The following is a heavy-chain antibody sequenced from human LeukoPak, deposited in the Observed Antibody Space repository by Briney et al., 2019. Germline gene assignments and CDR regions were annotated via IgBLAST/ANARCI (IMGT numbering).Heavy chain of an antibody. CDR3: ANDFDGPDN. V-gene: IGHV3-30*02. D-gene: IGHD4-17*01. J-gene: IGHJ4*02. CDR2: IRHDGSNK. Sequence: PGGSLRLSCAAYGFTFSDFGMGWGRQAPCKGLEWVAFIRHDGSNKYYADSVKGRFTISRDNSKNTLDLQMNSLRPDDTAVYYCANDFDGPDNWGQGTLVTVSS. CDR1: GFTFSDFG.